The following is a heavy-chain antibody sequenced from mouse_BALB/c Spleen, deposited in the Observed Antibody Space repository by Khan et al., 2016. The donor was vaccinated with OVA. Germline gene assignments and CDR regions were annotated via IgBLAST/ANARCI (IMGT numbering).Heavy chain of an antibody. V-gene: IGHV2-2*02. J-gene: IGHJ3*01. Sequence: VQLQESGPGLVQPSQSLSITCTVSGFSLNNYSVHWVRQSTGKGLEWLGVIWSAGSTDYNAAFISRLTISKDNSRSQVFFKMNSLQPNDTAIYYCARRGYDYGRGALFAYWGQGTLVTVSA. CDR2: IWSAGST. CDR3: ARRGYDYGRGALFAY. D-gene: IGHD2-4*01. CDR1: GFSLNNYS.